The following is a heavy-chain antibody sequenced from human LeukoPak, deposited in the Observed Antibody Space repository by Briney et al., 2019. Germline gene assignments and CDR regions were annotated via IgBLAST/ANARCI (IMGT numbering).Heavy chain of an antibody. Sequence: LRLSCAASGFTFSSYWMSWVRQPPGKGLEWIGYIYYSGSTYYNPSLKSRVTISVDTSKNQFSLKLSSVTAADTAVYYCARDSITMVRGVRNFNGMDVWGQGTTVTVSS. J-gene: IGHJ6*02. CDR3: ARDSITMVRGVRNFNGMDV. D-gene: IGHD3-10*01. CDR2: IYYSGST. V-gene: IGHV4-30-4*08. CDR1: GFTFSSYW.